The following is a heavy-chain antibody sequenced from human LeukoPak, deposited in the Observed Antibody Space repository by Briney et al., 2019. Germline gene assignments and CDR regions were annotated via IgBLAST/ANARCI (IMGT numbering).Heavy chain of an antibody. CDR3: AKDPSPYYYDIGGY. J-gene: IGHJ4*02. CDR1: GFTFSSYA. D-gene: IGHD3-22*01. Sequence: GGSLRLSWAASGFTFSSYAMSWVRQAPGKGREWVAAISGSGGSPYSAASVKGRFTISRDNSKNTLYLQMNSLRAEDTAVYYCAKDPSPYYYDIGGYWGQGTLVTVSS. CDR2: ISGSGGSP. V-gene: IGHV3-23*01.